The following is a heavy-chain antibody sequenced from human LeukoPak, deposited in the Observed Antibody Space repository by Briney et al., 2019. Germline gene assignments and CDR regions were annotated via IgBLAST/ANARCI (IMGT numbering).Heavy chain of an antibody. CDR1: GYTFTGYY. CDR2: INPNSGGT. CDR3: ARGDDSSGLYYYYMDV. V-gene: IGHV1-2*02. Sequence: ASVKVSCKASGYTFTGYYMHWVRQAPGQGLEWMGWINPNSGGTNYAQKFQGRVTMTRDTSISTAYMELSRLRSDDTAVYYCARGDDSSGLYYYYMDVWGKGTTVTVSS. J-gene: IGHJ6*03. D-gene: IGHD3-22*01.